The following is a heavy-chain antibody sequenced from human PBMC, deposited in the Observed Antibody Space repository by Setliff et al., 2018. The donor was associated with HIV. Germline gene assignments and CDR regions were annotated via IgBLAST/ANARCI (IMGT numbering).Heavy chain of an antibody. V-gene: IGHV1-69*13. CDR2: IIPIFGIA. D-gene: IGHD3-3*01. Sequence: ASVKVSCKASGGTFSSYAISWVRQAPGQGLEWMGGIIPIFGIANYAQKFQGRVTITADESTNTAYMELRSLRSEDTAVYYCARGTPVGTIWNYYSYMDLWGKGTTVTVSS. CDR3: ARGTPVGTIWNYYSYMDL. J-gene: IGHJ6*03. CDR1: GGTFSSYA.